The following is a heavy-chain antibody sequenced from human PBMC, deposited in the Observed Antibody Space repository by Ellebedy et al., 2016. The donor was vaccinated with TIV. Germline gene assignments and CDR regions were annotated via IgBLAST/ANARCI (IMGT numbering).Heavy chain of an antibody. CDR3: ARRGRGPVGFDY. V-gene: IGHV3-23*01. D-gene: IGHD3-10*01. Sequence: GESLKISXAASGLTFSVYAMTWVRQAPGKGLEWISTIGGLDTATYYADSVKGRFTISRDNSKDTLYLQMNSLRAEDTAVSYCARRGRGPVGFDYWGQGTLVTVSS. CDR2: IGGLDTAT. CDR1: GLTFSVYA. J-gene: IGHJ4*02.